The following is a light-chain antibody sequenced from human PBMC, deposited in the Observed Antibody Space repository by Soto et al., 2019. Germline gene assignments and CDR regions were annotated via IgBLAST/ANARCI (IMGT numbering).Light chain of an antibody. CDR3: QQSNNHPIS. Sequence: QLTPCPSSISAXLPERATXTSXASQAVHSWVAWFKTKTGMAPKLGSDEVSSLQSGVPSRGSGRGAWTEGTRTSSSLQPEDVATYYCQQSNNHPISVGQGTRLEIK. J-gene: IGKJ5*01. V-gene: IGKV1-12*01. CDR1: QAVHSW. CDR2: EVS.